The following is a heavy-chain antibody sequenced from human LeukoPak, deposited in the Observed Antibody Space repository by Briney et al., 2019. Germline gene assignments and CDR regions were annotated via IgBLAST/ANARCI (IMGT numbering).Heavy chain of an antibody. CDR3: AKAGCSSSNCYIDY. Sequence: PGGSLRLSCAASGFTFSSYAMSWVRQAPGKGLEWVSGISGSGGSTYYADSVKGRFTISRDNSKNTLYLQMNSLRAEDTAVYYCAKAGCSSSNCYIDYWGQGTLVTVSS. CDR2: ISGSGGST. D-gene: IGHD2-2*02. J-gene: IGHJ4*02. CDR1: GFTFSSYA. V-gene: IGHV3-23*01.